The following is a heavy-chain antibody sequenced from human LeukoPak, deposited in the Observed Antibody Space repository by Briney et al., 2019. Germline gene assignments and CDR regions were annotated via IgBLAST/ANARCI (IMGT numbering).Heavy chain of an antibody. CDR3: AREHLSGWYSSDY. CDR2: TSSSGSTI. CDR1: GFTFTSYS. Sequence: GGSLRLSCAASGFTFTSYSMNWVRQAPGKGLEWVSYTSSSGSTIYYADSVKGRFTISRDTAKNSVFLQMNSLRAEDTAVYYCAREHLSGWYSSDYWGQGTLVTVSS. D-gene: IGHD6-19*01. J-gene: IGHJ4*02. V-gene: IGHV3-48*01.